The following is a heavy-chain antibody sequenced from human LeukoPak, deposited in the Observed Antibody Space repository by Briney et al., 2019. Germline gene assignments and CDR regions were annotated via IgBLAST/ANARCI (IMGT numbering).Heavy chain of an antibody. J-gene: IGHJ4*02. D-gene: IGHD1-26*01. Sequence: GGSLRLSCAASGFTFSSYGMNWVRQAPGKGLEWVSYISSSINTIYYADSVKGRFTISRDNAKNSLYLQMNSLRAEDTAVYYCARVRGSYYLDYWGQGTLVTVSS. CDR3: ARVRGSYYLDY. V-gene: IGHV3-48*01. CDR1: GFTFSSYG. CDR2: ISSSINTI.